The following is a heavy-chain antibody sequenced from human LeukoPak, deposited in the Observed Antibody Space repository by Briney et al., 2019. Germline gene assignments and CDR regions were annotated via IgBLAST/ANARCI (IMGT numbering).Heavy chain of an antibody. D-gene: IGHD2-15*01. J-gene: IGHJ4*02. CDR2: ISGSGGST. V-gene: IGHV3-23*01. CDR1: GFTFSSYA. CDR3: AKAKIRDSYFDY. Sequence: GGSLRLSCAASGFTFSSYAMSWVRQAPGKGLEWVSAISGSGGSTYYADSVKGRFTISRGNSKNTLYLQMNSLRAEDTAVYYCAKAKIRDSYFDYWGQGTLVTVSS.